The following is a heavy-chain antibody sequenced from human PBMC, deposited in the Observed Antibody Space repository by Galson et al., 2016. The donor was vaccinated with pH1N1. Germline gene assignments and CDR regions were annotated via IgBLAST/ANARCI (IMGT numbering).Heavy chain of an antibody. D-gene: IGHD2-8*02. V-gene: IGHV1-2*02. J-gene: IGHJ4*02. CDR3: ARDTDPGLYFDF. Sequence: SVKVSCKASGYIFTGYYMHWVRQAPGQGLEWMGWINPNCGGTNYAQKFQGRVTMTRDTSISTAYMELSRLRSDDTAIYYCARDTDPGLYFDFWGQGTLVTVSS. CDR2: INPNCGGT. CDR1: GYIFTGYY.